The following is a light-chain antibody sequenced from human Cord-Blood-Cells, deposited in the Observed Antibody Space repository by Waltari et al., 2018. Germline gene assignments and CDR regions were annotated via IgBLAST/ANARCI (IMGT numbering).Light chain of an antibody. CDR2: GAS. CDR3: QQYNNWPRT. Sequence: EIVMTQSPATLTVSPGERDTSSCRASQSVSSNLAWYQQKPGQAPRLLIYGASTRATGIPARFSGSGSGTEFTLTISSLQSEDFAVYYCQQYNNWPRTFGQGTKVEIK. V-gene: IGKV3-15*01. J-gene: IGKJ1*01. CDR1: QSVSSN.